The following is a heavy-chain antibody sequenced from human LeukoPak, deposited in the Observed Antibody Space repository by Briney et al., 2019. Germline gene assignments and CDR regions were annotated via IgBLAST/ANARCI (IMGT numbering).Heavy chain of an antibody. CDR1: GGSICISIDY. J-gene: IGHJ6*03. V-gene: IGHV4-39*01. D-gene: IGHD6-19*01. Sequence: SEPLSLTCTLSGGSICISIDYWRRIHKDPGKGLDCIGSIYYSGDTYYTPSLKSRRATISVNTSNNQYSLRLSSVTAADTAVYNCARHQWHYYYYMGVWGKGATVTVSS. CDR3: ARHQWHYYYYMGV. CDR2: IYYSGDT.